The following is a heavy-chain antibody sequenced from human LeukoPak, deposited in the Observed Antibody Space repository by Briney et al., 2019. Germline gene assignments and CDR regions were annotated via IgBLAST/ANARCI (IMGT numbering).Heavy chain of an antibody. D-gene: IGHD6-13*01. CDR1: GYTFTGYY. Sequence: EASVKVSCKASGYTFTGYYMHWVRQAPGQGLEWMGWINPNSGGTNYAQKFQGRVTMTRDTSISTAYMELSRLRSDDTAVYYCAREVQAAGGSWFDPWGQGTLVTVSS. V-gene: IGHV1-2*02. J-gene: IGHJ5*02. CDR2: INPNSGGT. CDR3: AREVQAAGGSWFDP.